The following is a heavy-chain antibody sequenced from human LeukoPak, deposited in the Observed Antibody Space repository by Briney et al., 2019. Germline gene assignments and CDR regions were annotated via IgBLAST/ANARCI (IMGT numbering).Heavy chain of an antibody. CDR3: ATVRSGSWDWFDP. CDR2: INGDGSTT. Sequence: PGGFLRLSCAASGFTFSSYWMHWVRQAPGKGLVWVSRINGDGSTTTYVDSVKGRFTISRDNAKNTVYLQMNSLRVDDTAVYYCATVRSGSWDWFDPWGQGTLVTVSS. D-gene: IGHD3-10*01. CDR1: GFTFSSYW. V-gene: IGHV3-74*01. J-gene: IGHJ5*02.